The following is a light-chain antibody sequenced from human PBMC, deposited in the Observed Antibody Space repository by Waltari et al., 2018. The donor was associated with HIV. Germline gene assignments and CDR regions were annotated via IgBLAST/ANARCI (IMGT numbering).Light chain of an antibody. V-gene: IGKV1-5*03. Sequence: DIQMTQSPSNLSASVGDTVVITCRASPMIDNWLAWYQQKPGRAPRLLVSRTSLLESGVSPRFSGSGSGTEFTLTIRSLQPDDIGTYYCQQYSSHYAFGQGTRVE. J-gene: IGKJ2*01. CDR1: PMIDNW. CDR2: RTS. CDR3: QQYSSHYA.